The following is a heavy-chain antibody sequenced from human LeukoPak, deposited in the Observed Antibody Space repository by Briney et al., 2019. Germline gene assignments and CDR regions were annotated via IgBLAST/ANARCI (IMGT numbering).Heavy chain of an antibody. D-gene: IGHD3-16*01. CDR1: GYTFTNYS. CDR3: ARTFYPNSGSYTY. Sequence: ASVKVSCKASGYTFTNYSLHWVRQAPGQRLEWMGCFSASYGNAKYSQNFEGRVTITRDTSASTVYMELSSLLSEDTAVYYCARTFYPNSGSYTYWGQGALVTVSS. J-gene: IGHJ4*02. CDR2: FSASYGNA. V-gene: IGHV1-3*01.